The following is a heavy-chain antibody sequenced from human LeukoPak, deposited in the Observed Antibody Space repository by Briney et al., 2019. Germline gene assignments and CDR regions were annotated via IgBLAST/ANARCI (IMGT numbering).Heavy chain of an antibody. CDR2: ISSSGSTI. J-gene: IGHJ3*02. Sequence: GGSLRVSCAASGFTFSSYELNWVRQAPGKGLEWVSYISSSGSTIKYADSVKGRFTISRGSAKNSLYLQMNSLRAEDTAVYYCARDLKGQHQDAFDIWGQGTMVTVSS. CDR3: ARDLKGQHQDAFDI. D-gene: IGHD6-13*01. CDR1: GFTFSSYE. V-gene: IGHV3-48*03.